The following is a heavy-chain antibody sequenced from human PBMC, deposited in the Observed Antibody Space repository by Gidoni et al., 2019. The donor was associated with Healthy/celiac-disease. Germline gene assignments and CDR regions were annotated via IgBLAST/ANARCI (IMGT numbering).Heavy chain of an antibody. V-gene: IGHV4-34*01. D-gene: IGHD5-18*01. CDR1: GGSFSGSY. J-gene: IGHJ4*02. CDR3: ARLGDTAMVVFDY. Sequence: QVQLQQWGAGLLKPSETLSLTCAVYGGSFSGSYWSWIRQPPGKGLEWIGEINHSGSTNYNPSLKSRVTISVDTSKNQFSLKLSSVTAADTAVYYCARLGDTAMVVFDYWGQGTLVTVSS. CDR2: INHSGST.